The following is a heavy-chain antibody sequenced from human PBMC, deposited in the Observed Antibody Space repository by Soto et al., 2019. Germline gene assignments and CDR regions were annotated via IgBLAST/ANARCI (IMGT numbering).Heavy chain of an antibody. V-gene: IGHV1-69*12. CDR2: IIPIFGTA. J-gene: IGHJ5*02. Sequence: QVQLVQSGAEVKKPGSSVKVSCKASGGTFSSYAISWVRQAPGQGLEWMGGIIPIFGTANYAQKFQGRVTITADESTSTAYMELSSLRSEDTAVYYCARSAYCGGDCYAGWFDPWGQGTLVTVSS. D-gene: IGHD2-21*02. CDR3: ARSAYCGGDCYAGWFDP. CDR1: GGTFSSYA.